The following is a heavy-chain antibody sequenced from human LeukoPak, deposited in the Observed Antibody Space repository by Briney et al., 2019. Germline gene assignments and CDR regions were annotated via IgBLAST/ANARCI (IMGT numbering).Heavy chain of an antibody. Sequence: SETLSLTCTVSGGSISSYYWSWIRQPPGKGLEWIGYIYYSGSTNYNPSLKSRVTISVDTSKNQFSLKLSSVTAADTAVYYCARARGYYDSSGYFSYWYFDPWGRGTLVTVSS. CDR3: ARARGYYDSSGYFSYWYFDP. V-gene: IGHV4-59*01. D-gene: IGHD3-22*01. CDR2: IYYSGST. CDR1: GGSISSYY. J-gene: IGHJ2*01.